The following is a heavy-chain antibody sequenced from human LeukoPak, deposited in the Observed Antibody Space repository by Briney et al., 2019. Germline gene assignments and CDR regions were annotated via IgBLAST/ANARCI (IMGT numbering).Heavy chain of an antibody. CDR2: IRSKAYGGTT. CDR3: TRDSGLEYSSSWVDY. V-gene: IGHV3-49*04. Sequence: GRSLRLSCTASGFTFGGYAMSWVRQAPGKGLEWVGFIRSKAYGGTTEYAASVKGRFTISRDDSKSIAYLQMNSLKTEDTAVYYCTRDSGLEYSSSWVDYWGQGTLVTVSS. J-gene: IGHJ4*02. CDR1: GFTFGGYA. D-gene: IGHD6-6*01.